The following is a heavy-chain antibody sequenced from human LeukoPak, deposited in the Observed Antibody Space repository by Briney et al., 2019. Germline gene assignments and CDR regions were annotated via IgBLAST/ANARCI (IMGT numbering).Heavy chain of an antibody. CDR3: ARDVFIVVVAATNYYYYGMDV. D-gene: IGHD2-15*01. J-gene: IGHJ6*02. V-gene: IGHV1-2*02. CDR1: GYTFTGYY. CDR2: INPNSGGT. Sequence: ASVKVSCKASGYTFTGYYMHWVRQAPGQGLEWMGWINPNSGGTNYAQKFQGRVTMTRDTSISTAYMELRSLRSDDTAVYYCARDVFIVVVAATNYYYYGMDVWGQGTTVTVSS.